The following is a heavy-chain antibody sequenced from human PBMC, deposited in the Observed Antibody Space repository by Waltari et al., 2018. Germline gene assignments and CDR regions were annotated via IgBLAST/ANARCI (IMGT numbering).Heavy chain of an antibody. J-gene: IGHJ2*01. CDR3: ARDSEGITGTTGDYWYFDL. D-gene: IGHD1-7*01. CDR1: GFTFSSYS. CDR2: ISSSSSTI. Sequence: EVQLVESGGGLVQPGGSLRLSCAASGFTFSSYSMNWVRQAPGKGLEWVSYISSSSSTIYYADSVKGRFTISRDNAKNSLYLQMNSLRAEDTAVYYCARDSEGITGTTGDYWYFDLWGRGTLVTVSS. V-gene: IGHV3-48*01.